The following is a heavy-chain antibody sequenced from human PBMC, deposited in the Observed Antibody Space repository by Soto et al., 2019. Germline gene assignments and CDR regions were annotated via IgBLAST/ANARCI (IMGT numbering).Heavy chain of an antibody. CDR2: VHYSGST. CDR1: GVSITSHY. CDR3: TGGASGHPLDY. D-gene: IGHD5-12*01. Sequence: SETLSLTCTVSGVSITSHYWTWIRQPPGKGLEWIGNVHYSGSTHSSPSLKSRVIISLDTSENQSSLKLNSVTAADTAVYYCTGGASGHPLDYWGRGTLVTVS. J-gene: IGHJ4*02. V-gene: IGHV4-59*11.